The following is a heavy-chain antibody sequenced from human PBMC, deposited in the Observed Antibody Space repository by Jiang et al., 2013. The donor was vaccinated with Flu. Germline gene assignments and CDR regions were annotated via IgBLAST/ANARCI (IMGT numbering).Heavy chain of an antibody. V-gene: IGHV1-69*04. Sequence: EVKKPGSSVKVSCKASGGTFSSYAISWVRQAPGQGLEWMGRIIPILGIANYAQKFQGRVTITADKSTSTAYMELSSLRSEDTAVYYCARDHTLRFLPGGWWDVWGQGTTVTVSS. J-gene: IGHJ6*02. CDR3: ARDHTLRFLPGGWWDV. CDR1: GGTFSSYA. CDR2: IIPILGIA. D-gene: IGHD3-3*01.